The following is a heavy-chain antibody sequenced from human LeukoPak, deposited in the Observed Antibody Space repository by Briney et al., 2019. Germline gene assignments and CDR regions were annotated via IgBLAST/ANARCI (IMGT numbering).Heavy chain of an antibody. CDR3: ARGFEESSSWYTYYYYYMDV. CDR2: INPSGGST. D-gene: IGHD6-13*01. Sequence: ASVKVSCKASGYTFTSYYMHWVRQAPGQGLEWMGIINPSGGSTSYAQKFQGRVTMTRDMSTGTVYMELSSLRSEDTAVYYCARGFEESSSWYTYYYYYMDVWGKGTTVTVSS. V-gene: IGHV1-46*01. CDR1: GYTFTSYY. J-gene: IGHJ6*03.